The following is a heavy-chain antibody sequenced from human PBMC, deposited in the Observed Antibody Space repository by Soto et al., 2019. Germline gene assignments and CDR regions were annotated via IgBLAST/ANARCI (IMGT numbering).Heavy chain of an antibody. CDR3: ARSSGSYYLNSDY. D-gene: IGHD3-10*01. CDR2: INQSGST. Sequence: PSETLSLTCAVYGGSFSGYYWSWIRQPPGKGLEWIGEINQSGSTNYNPSLKSRVTISVDTSKNQFSLKLSSVTAADTAVYYCARSSGSYYLNSDYWGQGTLVTVSS. J-gene: IGHJ4*02. V-gene: IGHV4-34*01. CDR1: GGSFSGYY.